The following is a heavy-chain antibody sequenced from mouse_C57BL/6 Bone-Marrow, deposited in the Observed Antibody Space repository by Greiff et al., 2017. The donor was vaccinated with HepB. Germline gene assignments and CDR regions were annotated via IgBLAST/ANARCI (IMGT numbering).Heavy chain of an antibody. V-gene: IGHV6-3*01. D-gene: IGHD2-5*01. CDR2: IRLKSDNYAT. CDR3: TVGMSNYDFDY. CDR1: GFTFSNYW. J-gene: IGHJ2*01. Sequence: EVKLMESGGGLVQPGGSMKLSCVASGFTFSNYWMNWVRQSPEKGLEWVAQIRLKSDNYATHYAESVKGRFTISRDDSKSSVYLQMNNLRAEDTGIYYCTVGMSNYDFDYWGQGTTRTVSS.